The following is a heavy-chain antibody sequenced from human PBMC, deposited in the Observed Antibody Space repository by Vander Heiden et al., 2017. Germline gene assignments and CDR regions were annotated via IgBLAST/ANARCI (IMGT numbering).Heavy chain of an antibody. CDR1: GFSFSNYD. V-gene: IGHV3-13*01. J-gene: IGHJ5*02. CDR3: ARVRWGSYES. D-gene: IGHD7-27*01. CDR2: VDTAGDT. Sequence: EVQLVESGGGLVQPGGSLRLSCAASGFSFSNYDMPWVRQGKGKGLEWVTAVDTAGDTFYPASVKGRFTISREDATNSLYRQMNSLRAGDTAVYYCARVRWGSYESWGQGTLVTVSS.